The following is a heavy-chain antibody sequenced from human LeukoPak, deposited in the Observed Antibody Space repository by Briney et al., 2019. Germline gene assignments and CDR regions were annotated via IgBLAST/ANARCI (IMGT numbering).Heavy chain of an antibody. J-gene: IGHJ4*02. CDR3: ARGVYSSGWYNY. CDR2: INHSGST. Sequence: SETLSLTCAVYGGSFSGYYRSWIRQPPGKGLEWIGEINHSGSTNYNPSLKSRVTISVDTSKNQFSLKLSSVTAADTAVYYCARGVYSSGWYNYWGQGTLVTVSS. V-gene: IGHV4-34*01. CDR1: GGSFSGYY. D-gene: IGHD6-19*01.